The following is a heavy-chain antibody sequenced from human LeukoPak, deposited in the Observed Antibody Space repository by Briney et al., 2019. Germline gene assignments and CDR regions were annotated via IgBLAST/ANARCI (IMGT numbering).Heavy chain of an antibody. CDR2: ISSSGVKT. J-gene: IGHJ4*02. CDR1: GFTFTSYA. D-gene: IGHD3-22*01. V-gene: IGHV3-23*01. Sequence: GGSLRLSCAASGFTFTSYAMSWVRQAPEKGLEWVATISSSGVKTNYVDSVKGRFTISRDNSKDTLYLQMNSLRAEDTAVYYCAKDRSITMIVVVIRDFDYWGQGTLVTVSS. CDR3: AKDRSITMIVVVIRDFDY.